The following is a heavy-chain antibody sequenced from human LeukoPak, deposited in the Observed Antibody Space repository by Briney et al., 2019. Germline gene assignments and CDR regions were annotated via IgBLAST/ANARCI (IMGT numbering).Heavy chain of an antibody. Sequence: PSETLSLTCTVSGGSISSYYWSWIRQPPGKGLEWIGYIYYSGSTNYNPSLKSRVTISVDTSKNQFSLKLSSVTAADTAVYYCARERYSSGWYQVGAFDIWGQGTMVTVSS. J-gene: IGHJ3*02. V-gene: IGHV4-59*01. CDR1: GGSISSYY. CDR2: IYYSGST. CDR3: ARERYSSGWYQVGAFDI. D-gene: IGHD6-19*01.